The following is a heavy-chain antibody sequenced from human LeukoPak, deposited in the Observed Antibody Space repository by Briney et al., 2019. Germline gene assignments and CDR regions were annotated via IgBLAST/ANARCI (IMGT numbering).Heavy chain of an antibody. Sequence: SPIGTAGATYYPRSVNCPFPISRENAKNSLYLQMNSLRAGDTAVYYCARVRAGDAGPDYWGQGTLVTVSS. CDR2: IGTAGAT. J-gene: IGHJ4*02. V-gene: IGHV3-13*01. CDR3: ARVRAGDAGPDY.